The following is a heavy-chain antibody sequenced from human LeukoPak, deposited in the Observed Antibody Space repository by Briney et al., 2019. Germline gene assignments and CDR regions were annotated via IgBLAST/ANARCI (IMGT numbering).Heavy chain of an antibody. J-gene: IGHJ6*02. D-gene: IGHD6-19*01. CDR1: GFTVSSNY. V-gene: IGHV3-66*02. Sequence: AGGSLRLAWAASGFTVSSNYMSWVRQAPGKGLEWVSVIYSGGSTYYADSVKGRFTISRDNSKNTLYLQMNSLRAGGTAVYYCARDRPIAVAGYYYYYGMDVSGQGTTVTASS. CDR2: IYSGGST. CDR3: ARDRPIAVAGYYYYYGMDV.